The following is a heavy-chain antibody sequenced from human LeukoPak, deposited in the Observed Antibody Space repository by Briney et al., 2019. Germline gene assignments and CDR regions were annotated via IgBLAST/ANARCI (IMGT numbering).Heavy chain of an antibody. V-gene: IGHV4-59*01. J-gene: IGHJ3*02. Sequence: PETLSLTCTLSGDSISSYYWSWIRQPPGKGLEWIGYIYYTGITTYNPSLKSRVTMSVDTSKNQFSLKLTSVTAADTAVYYCARYCSTSGTKAFGIWGEGTMVTVSS. CDR3: ARYCSTSGTKAFGI. CDR2: IYYTGIT. D-gene: IGHD3-10*01. CDR1: GDSISSYY.